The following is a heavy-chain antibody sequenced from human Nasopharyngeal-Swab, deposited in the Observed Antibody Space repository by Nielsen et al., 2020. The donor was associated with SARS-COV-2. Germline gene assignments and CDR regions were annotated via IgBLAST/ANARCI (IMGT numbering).Heavy chain of an antibody. Sequence: WIRQPPGEGLEWIGSIYYSGSTYYNPSLKGRVTISVDTSKNQFSLKLSSVTAADTAVYYCARRVYCSGGSCYNDYYYYYGMDVWGQGTTVTVSS. CDR2: IYYSGST. J-gene: IGHJ6*02. D-gene: IGHD2-15*01. CDR3: ARRVYCSGGSCYNDYYYYYGMDV. V-gene: IGHV4-39*07.